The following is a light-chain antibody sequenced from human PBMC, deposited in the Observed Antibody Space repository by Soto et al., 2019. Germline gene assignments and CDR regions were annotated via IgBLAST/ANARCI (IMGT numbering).Light chain of an antibody. V-gene: IGLV1-51*02. CDR2: ETN. J-gene: IGLJ7*01. CDR3: GTWDNSLSAGV. CDR1: SSNIGNNY. Sequence: QSVLTQPPSVSAAPGQKVTISCSGSSSNIGNNYVSWYQQLPGTAPKLLIYETNKRPSGIPDRFSGSKSDTSATLGITGLQTGDEADYYCGTWDNSLSAGVFGGGTQLTVL.